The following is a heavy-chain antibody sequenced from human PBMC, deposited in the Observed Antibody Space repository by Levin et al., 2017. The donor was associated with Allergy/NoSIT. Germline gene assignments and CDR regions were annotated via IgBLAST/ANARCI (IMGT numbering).Heavy chain of an antibody. CDR1: GDSITGSNW. CDR2: IYHSGST. V-gene: IGHV4-4*02. Sequence: PSETLSLTCAVSGDSITGSNWWSWVRQSPAKGLEWIWEIYHSGSTNYTPSLKSRVTISVDTSKNQFSLKLTSVTAADTAIYYCARVSGKGGFDDWGQGTLVTVSS. CDR3: ARVSGKGGFDD. D-gene: IGHD4-23*01. J-gene: IGHJ4*02.